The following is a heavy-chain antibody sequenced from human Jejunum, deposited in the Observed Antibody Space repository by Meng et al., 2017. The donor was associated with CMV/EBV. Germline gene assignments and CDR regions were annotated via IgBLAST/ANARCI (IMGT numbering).Heavy chain of an antibody. CDR2: IHTSGTT. Sequence: QVQLQGSGPGLVKPWETLSLTCTVSDGSISSYYWSWIRQAAGKGLEWIGRIHTSGTTNYNPSLKSRVTLSLDTSKDQFSLKLTSVTAADTAVYYCAREKSSCTSSTCYGVDSWGQGTLVTVSS. CDR1: DGSISSYY. CDR3: AREKSSCTSSTCYGVDS. J-gene: IGHJ4*02. D-gene: IGHD2-2*01. V-gene: IGHV4-4*07.